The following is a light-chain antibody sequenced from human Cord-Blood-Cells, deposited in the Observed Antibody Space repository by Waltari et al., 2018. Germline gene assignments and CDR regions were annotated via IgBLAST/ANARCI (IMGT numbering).Light chain of an antibody. V-gene: IGLV1-40*01. J-gene: IGLJ3*02. CDR1: SSNIGPGYD. Sequence: HSVLTHPPSVSGPPGQRVTISSTGSSSNIGPGYDLHWYQQLPGTAPKLLIYGNSNRPAGVPDRFSGSKSGTAASLASTGLQAEDEADYYCQAYDRSLSKVFGGGTKLTVL. CDR3: QAYDRSLSKV. CDR2: GNS.